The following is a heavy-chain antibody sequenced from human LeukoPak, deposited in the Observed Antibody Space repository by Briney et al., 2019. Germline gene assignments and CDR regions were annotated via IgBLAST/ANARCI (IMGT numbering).Heavy chain of an antibody. V-gene: IGHV3-23*01. D-gene: IGHD2-15*01. CDR2: TSGSGGST. CDR1: GFTFSSYA. J-gene: IGHJ4*02. Sequence: GGSLRLSYAASGFTFSSYAMSWVRQAPGKGLEWVSGTSGSGGSTYYAGSVKGRFTISRDNSKNTLYLQMNSLRVEDTAVYYCAKNGGSQCYSHLDSWGQGTLVTVSS. CDR3: AKNGGSQCYSHLDS.